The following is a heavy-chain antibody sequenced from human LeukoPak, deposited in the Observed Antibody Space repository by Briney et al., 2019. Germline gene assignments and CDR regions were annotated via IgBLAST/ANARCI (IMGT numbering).Heavy chain of an antibody. Sequence: SETLSLTCTVSGGSISSYYWSWIRQPPGKGLEWIGTIYYSGSTKNNPSLKSRVTISVDTSKNQFSLKVTSVTAADTAVYYCARGSTGPFDYWGQGTLVTVSS. D-gene: IGHD2-2*01. V-gene: IGHV4-59*01. CDR1: GGSISSYY. CDR2: IYYSGST. J-gene: IGHJ4*02. CDR3: ARGSTGPFDY.